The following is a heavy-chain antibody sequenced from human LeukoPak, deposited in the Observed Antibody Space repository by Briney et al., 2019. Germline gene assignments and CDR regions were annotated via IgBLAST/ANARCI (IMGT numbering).Heavy chain of an antibody. CDR2: ISGSGGST. CDR1: GFTFSSYA. D-gene: IGHD3-22*01. CDR3: AKRRLVITHFDY. J-gene: IGHJ4*02. Sequence: GGSLRLSCAASGFTFSSYAMSWVRQAPGKGLEWVSAISGSGGSTYYAGSVKGRFTISRDNSKNTLYLQMNSLRAEDTAVYYCAKRRLVITHFDYWGQGTLVTVSS. V-gene: IGHV3-23*01.